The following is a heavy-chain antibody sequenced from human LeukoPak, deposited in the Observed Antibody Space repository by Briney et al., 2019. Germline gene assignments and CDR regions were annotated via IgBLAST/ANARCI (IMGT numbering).Heavy chain of an antibody. CDR1: GGTFSSYA. V-gene: IGHV1-69*05. D-gene: IGHD3-3*01. CDR3: ARINDFWRGPVGNGFDP. Sequence: ASVKVSCKASGGTFSSYAISWVRQAPAQGLEWMGGIIPIFGTANYAQKFQGRVTITTDESTSTYYMELSSLRSEDTAVYYCARINDFWRGPVGNGFDPWGKGTLVTVSS. J-gene: IGHJ5*02. CDR2: IIPIFGTA.